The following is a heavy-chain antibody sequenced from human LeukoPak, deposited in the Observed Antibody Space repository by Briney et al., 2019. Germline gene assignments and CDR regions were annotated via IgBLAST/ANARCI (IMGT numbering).Heavy chain of an antibody. Sequence: SETLSLTCTVSGGSFSTYYWSWIRQPPGKGLEWIGYVYYSGSTDYNPSLKSRVSISLGRSKNQISLKLTSVTAADTAVYFCARGNRSNWRFDYWGQGILVTVSS. D-gene: IGHD1-1*01. J-gene: IGHJ4*02. CDR3: ARGNRSNWRFDY. V-gene: IGHV4-59*01. CDR2: VYYSGST. CDR1: GGSFSTYY.